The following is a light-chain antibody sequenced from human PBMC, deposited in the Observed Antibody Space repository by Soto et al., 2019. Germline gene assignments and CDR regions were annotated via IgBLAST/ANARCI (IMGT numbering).Light chain of an antibody. CDR2: KAS. Sequence: DIPMTQSPSTLSASVGDRVKITCRASQSISSWLAWYQQKPGKAPNLLIYKASSLESGVPSRFSGSGSGTEFTLTISSLQPDDFATYYCQQYNSYWTFGQRTKVEI. CDR1: QSISSW. V-gene: IGKV1-5*03. CDR3: QQYNSYWT. J-gene: IGKJ1*01.